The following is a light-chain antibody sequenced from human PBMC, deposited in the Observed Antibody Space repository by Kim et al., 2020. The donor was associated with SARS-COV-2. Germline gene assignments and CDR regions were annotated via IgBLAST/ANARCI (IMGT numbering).Light chain of an antibody. Sequence: LSPGESATLPCRASQRISSTYLAWYQHKPDQAPRLRIHGASSRATGIPDRFSGSWSGTDFTLTISRLEPEDFAVYYCQQYDRSPNTFGQGTKLEI. CDR3: QQYDRSPNT. CDR2: GAS. V-gene: IGKV3-20*01. J-gene: IGKJ2*01. CDR1: QRISSTY.